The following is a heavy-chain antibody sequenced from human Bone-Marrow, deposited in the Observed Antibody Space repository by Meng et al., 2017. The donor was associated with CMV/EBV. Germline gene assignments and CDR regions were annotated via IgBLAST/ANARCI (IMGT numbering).Heavy chain of an antibody. V-gene: IGHV1-18*01. CDR1: GYTFTSYD. CDR3: ARAISPPITIFGVNYGMDV. J-gene: IGHJ6*02. CDR2: ISAYNGNT. Sequence: ASVKVSCKASGYTFTSYDISWVRQAPGQGLEWMGRISAYNGNTDYAQNLQGRVTTTTDTSTSTAYMELRSLRSDDTAVYYCARAISPPITIFGVNYGMDVWGQGTTVTVSS. D-gene: IGHD3-3*01.